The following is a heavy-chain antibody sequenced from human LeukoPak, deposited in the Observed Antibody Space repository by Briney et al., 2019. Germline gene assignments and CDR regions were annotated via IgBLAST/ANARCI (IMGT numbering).Heavy chain of an antibody. CDR3: ARDPSIYDVLTGYTYYFDQ. Sequence: GGSLRLFCAASGFTFSSYEMNWVRQAPGKGLEWVSYIGSSGSTIYYADSVKGRFTISRDNAKNSLYLQMNSLRAEDTAVYYCARDPSIYDVLTGYTYYFDQWGQGTLVTVSS. CDR1: GFTFSSYE. CDR2: IGSSGSTI. V-gene: IGHV3-48*03. J-gene: IGHJ4*02. D-gene: IGHD3-9*01.